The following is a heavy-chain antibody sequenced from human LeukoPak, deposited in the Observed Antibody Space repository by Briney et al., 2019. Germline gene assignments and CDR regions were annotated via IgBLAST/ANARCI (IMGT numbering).Heavy chain of an antibody. V-gene: IGHV4-34*01. J-gene: IGHJ4*02. CDR3: ARGRDGYDLYYFDY. CDR2: INHSGST. CDR1: GGSFSGYY. D-gene: IGHD5-12*01. Sequence: SETLSLTCAVYGGSFSGYYWSWIRQPPGKGLEWIGEINHSGSTNYNLSLKSRVTISVNTSKNQFSLKLSSVTAADTAVYYCARGRDGYDLYYFDYWGQGTLVTVSS.